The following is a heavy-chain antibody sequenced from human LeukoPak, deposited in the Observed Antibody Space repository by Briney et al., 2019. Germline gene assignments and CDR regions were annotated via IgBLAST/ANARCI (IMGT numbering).Heavy chain of an antibody. CDR1: GDTFSNYY. D-gene: IGHD7-27*01. Sequence: ASVKVSCKASGDTFSNYYIHWVRQAPGQGLEWMGIINPNGGSRSCAEKFQGRVTVTRDTSTSTVYMDLSSLRSEDTAVYYCASARELGILGYWGQGTLVTVSS. CDR2: INPNGGSR. V-gene: IGHV1-46*01. J-gene: IGHJ4*02. CDR3: ASARELGILGY.